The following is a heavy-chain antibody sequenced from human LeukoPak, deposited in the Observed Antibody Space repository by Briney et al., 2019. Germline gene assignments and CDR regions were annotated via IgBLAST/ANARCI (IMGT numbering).Heavy chain of an antibody. Sequence: SQTLSLTCAISGDSVSSNSGAWHWIRQSPSRGLEWLGRTYYRSKWYNDYAVSVKSRIIVNPDTSKNQFSLQLNSVTPEDTAVYYCVRQYSSGWTYYYGMDVWGQGTTVTVSS. V-gene: IGHV6-1*01. CDR1: GDSVSSNSGA. CDR3: VRQYSSGWTYYYGMDV. CDR2: TYYRSKWYN. D-gene: IGHD6-19*01. J-gene: IGHJ6*02.